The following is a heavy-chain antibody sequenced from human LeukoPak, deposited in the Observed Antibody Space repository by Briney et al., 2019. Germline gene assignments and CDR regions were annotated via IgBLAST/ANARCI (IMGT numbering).Heavy chain of an antibody. Sequence: PGRSLRLSCAASGFTFDDYAMHWVRHAPGKGLEWVSVISWNSGSIGYADSVKGRFTISRDNAKNSLYLQMNSLRAEDTALYYCAKGVRQWLVLDAFDIWGQGTMVTVSS. V-gene: IGHV3-9*01. D-gene: IGHD6-19*01. CDR3: AKGVRQWLVLDAFDI. CDR1: GFTFDDYA. CDR2: ISWNSGSI. J-gene: IGHJ3*02.